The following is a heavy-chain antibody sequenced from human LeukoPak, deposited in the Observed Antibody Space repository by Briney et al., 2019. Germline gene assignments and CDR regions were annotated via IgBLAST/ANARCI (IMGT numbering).Heavy chain of an antibody. D-gene: IGHD4-17*01. CDR1: GFTFSSYW. CDR2: ISASGGST. CDR3: AKAPLRGLYYMDV. J-gene: IGHJ6*03. Sequence: GGSLRLSCAASGFTFSSYWMSWVRQAPGKGLEWVSAISASGGSTYYADSVKGRFTISRDNSENTLYLQMNSLRAEDKAVYYCAKAPLRGLYYMDVWGKGTTVTVSS. V-gene: IGHV3-23*01.